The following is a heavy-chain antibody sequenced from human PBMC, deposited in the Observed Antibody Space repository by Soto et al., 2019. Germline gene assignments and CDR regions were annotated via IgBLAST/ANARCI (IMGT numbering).Heavy chain of an antibody. CDR2: INPSGGST. CDR3: ARGREGDYLSRYYGMDV. J-gene: IGHJ6*02. V-gene: IGHV1-46*01. CDR1: GYTFTSYY. D-gene: IGHD2-21*01. Sequence: ASVKVSCKASGYTFTSYYMHWVRQAPGQGLEWMGIINPSGGSTSYAQKFQGRVTMTRDTSTSTVYMELSSLRSEDTAVYYCARGREGDYLSRYYGMDVWGQGTTVTV.